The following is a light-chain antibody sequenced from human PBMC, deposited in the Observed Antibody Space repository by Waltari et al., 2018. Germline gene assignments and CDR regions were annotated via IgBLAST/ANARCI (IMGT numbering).Light chain of an antibody. CDR2: DTS. J-gene: IGKJ1*01. CDR3: QHYVNLPVT. Sequence: DIVLTQSPGALSWSPGERASQSVGRSLAWYQQKPGQAPRLLIYDTSSRATGTPGRFSGSGSGTDFSLAISSLEPEDFAVYFCQHYVNLPVTFGQGTKVEI. CDR1: QSVGRS. V-gene: IGKV3-20*01.